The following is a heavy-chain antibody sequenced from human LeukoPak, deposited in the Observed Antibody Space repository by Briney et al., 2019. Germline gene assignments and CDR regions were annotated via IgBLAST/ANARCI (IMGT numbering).Heavy chain of an antibody. Sequence: PGGSLRLSCAASGFTFSSYSMNWVRQAPGKGLEWVSYISSASNTIYYADSVKGRFTISRDNAKNSLYVQMNSLRAEDTAMYYCARDGWFGDYNWFDPWGQGTLVTVSS. D-gene: IGHD3-10*01. V-gene: IGHV3-48*01. CDR2: ISSASNTI. J-gene: IGHJ5*02. CDR3: ARDGWFGDYNWFDP. CDR1: GFTFSSYS.